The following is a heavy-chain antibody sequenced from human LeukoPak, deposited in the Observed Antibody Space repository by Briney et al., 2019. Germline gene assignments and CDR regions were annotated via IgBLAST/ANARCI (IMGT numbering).Heavy chain of an antibody. J-gene: IGHJ4*02. Sequence: GGSLRLSCAASGFTFSSYGMHWVRQAPGKGLEWVAFIQYDGSNKYYADSVKGRFTISRDNSKNTLYLQMNSLRAEDTAVYYCAKDYYDSSGYQRSGYWGQGTLVTVSS. V-gene: IGHV3-30*02. CDR2: IQYDGSNK. CDR1: GFTFSSYG. D-gene: IGHD3-22*01. CDR3: AKDYYDSSGYQRSGY.